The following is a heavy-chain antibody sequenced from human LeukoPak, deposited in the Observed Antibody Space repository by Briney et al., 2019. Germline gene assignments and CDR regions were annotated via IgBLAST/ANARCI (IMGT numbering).Heavy chain of an antibody. J-gene: IGHJ4*01. CDR3: TRELPREVTLDY. CDR2: INTDGSST. V-gene: IGHV3-74*01. CDR1: GFTFISYG. Sequence: GGSLRLSCAASGFTFISYGLQWVRQAPGKGLVWVSRINTDGSSTSYADSVKGRFTVSRDNAKNTVYLQVNSLRAEDTAVHFCTRELPREVTLDYWGQGTLVTVSS. D-gene: IGHD2-21*02.